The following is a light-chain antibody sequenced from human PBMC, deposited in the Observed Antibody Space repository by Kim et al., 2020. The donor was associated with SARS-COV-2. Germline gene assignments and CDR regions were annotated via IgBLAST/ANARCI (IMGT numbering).Light chain of an antibody. Sequence: LSLSPGERATLSCRASQSVSSSYLAWYQQKPGQAPRLLIYGASSRATGIPDRFSGSGSGTDFTLTISRLEPEDFAVYYCQQYGSSRTFGQGTKVDIK. CDR3: QQYGSSRT. CDR1: QSVSSSY. CDR2: GAS. J-gene: IGKJ1*01. V-gene: IGKV3-20*01.